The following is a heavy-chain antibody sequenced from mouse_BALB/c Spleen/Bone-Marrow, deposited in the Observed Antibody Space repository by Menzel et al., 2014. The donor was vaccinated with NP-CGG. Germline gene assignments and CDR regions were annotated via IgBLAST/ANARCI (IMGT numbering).Heavy chain of an antibody. CDR2: IDTSDSYI. D-gene: IGHD2-4*01. Sequence: QVQLQQSGAEFVMPGASVKMSCKASGYTFTDKWMHWVKQRPGQGLEWIGAIDTSDSYINYNQKFKGKASLTVDASSSTAYMHLSSLTSDDPAVYYCARGGHDFSLDYWGQGTSVSVSS. CDR1: GYTFTDKW. V-gene: IGHV1-69*01. J-gene: IGHJ4*01. CDR3: ARGGHDFSLDY.